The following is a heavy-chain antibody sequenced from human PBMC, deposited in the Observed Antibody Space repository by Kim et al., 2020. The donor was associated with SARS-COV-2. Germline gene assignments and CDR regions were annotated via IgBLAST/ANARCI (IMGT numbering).Heavy chain of an antibody. D-gene: IGHD6-19*01. CDR1: GFTFDDYA. CDR2: ISWNSGSI. CDR3: AKEAGTSWYFDL. V-gene: IGHV3-9*01. Sequence: GGSLRLSCAASGFTFDDYAMHWVRQAPGKGLEWVSGISWNSGSIGYADSVKGRFTISRDNAKNSLYLQMNSLRAEDTALYYCAKEAGTSWYFDLWGRGTL. J-gene: IGHJ2*01.